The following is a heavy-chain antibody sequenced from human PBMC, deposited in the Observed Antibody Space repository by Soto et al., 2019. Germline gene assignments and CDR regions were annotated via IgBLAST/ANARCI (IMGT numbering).Heavy chain of an antibody. J-gene: IGHJ5*02. D-gene: IGHD1-26*01. CDR3: ARDDVGATRWFDP. CDR2: IITIFGTT. Sequence: QVQLVQSGAEVRKPGSSVKVSCKASGGTFSSTSFSWVRQAPGQGLEWMGGIITIFGTTHYAQKFQGRVTITADESTSTVYMELSSLTSDDTAVYFCARDDVGATRWFDPWGQGTLVTVSS. CDR1: GGTFSSTS. V-gene: IGHV1-69*01.